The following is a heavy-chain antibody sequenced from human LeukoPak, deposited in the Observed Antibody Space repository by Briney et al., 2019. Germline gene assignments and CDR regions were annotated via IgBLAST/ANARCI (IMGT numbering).Heavy chain of an antibody. V-gene: IGHV4-59*01. CDR1: GGSINNYY. J-gene: IGHJ5*01. CDR3: ARYEAGGSALDS. D-gene: IGHD2-15*01. CDR2: LHYSGST. Sequence: SETLSLTCTVSGGSINNYYWSWIRQPPGKGLDRIGYLHYSGSTSYNPSLKSRVTISVDTSKNQFSLKLSSVTAADTAVYYCARYEAGGSALDSWGQGTLVTVSS.